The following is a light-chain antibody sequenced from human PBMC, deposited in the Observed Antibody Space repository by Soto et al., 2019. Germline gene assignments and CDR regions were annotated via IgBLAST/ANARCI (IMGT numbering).Light chain of an antibody. Sequence: EIVLTQSPGTLSLSPGERATLSCRASQSVSSSYLAWYQQKPGQAPRLXLYGASSRATGIPDRFSGSGSGTDLTLTISRLETEDFAVYYCQQYGSSPSLTFGGGTKVDI. CDR1: QSVSSSY. V-gene: IGKV3-20*01. CDR2: GAS. CDR3: QQYGSSPSLT. J-gene: IGKJ4*01.